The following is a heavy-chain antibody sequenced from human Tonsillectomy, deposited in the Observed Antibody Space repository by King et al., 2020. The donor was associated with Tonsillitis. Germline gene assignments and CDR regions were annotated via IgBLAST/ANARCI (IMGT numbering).Heavy chain of an antibody. CDR1: GYTLSELS. J-gene: IGHJ6*02. CDR2: FDPEDGET. D-gene: IGHD3-16*02. Sequence: VQLVQSGAEVKKPGASVKVSCKVSGYTLSELSMHWVRQAPGKGLEWMGGFDPEDGETIYAQKFQGRVTMTEDTSTDTAYMELSSLRSEDTAVYYCATRVPYGWGSYRQPAYGMDVWGQGTTVTVSS. V-gene: IGHV1-24*01. CDR3: ATRVPYGWGSYRQPAYGMDV.